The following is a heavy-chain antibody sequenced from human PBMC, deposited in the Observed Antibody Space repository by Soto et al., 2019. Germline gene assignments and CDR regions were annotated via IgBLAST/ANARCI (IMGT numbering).Heavy chain of an antibody. CDR3: ARPLAPLYYYYGMDV. CDR2: MNPNSGNT. J-gene: IGHJ6*02. CDR1: GYTFTSYD. V-gene: IGHV1-8*01. Sequence: ASVKVSCKASGYTFTSYDINWVRQATGQGLEWMGWMNPNSGNTDYAQKFQGRVTMTRNTSISTAYMELSSLRSEDTAVYYCARPLAPLYYYYGMDVWGQGTTVTVSS.